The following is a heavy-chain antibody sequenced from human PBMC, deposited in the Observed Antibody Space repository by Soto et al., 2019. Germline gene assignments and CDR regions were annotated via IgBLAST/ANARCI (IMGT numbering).Heavy chain of an antibody. Sequence: QVQLVESGGGVVQPGRSLRLSCAASGFTFSSYAMHWVRQAPGKGLEWVAVISYDGNNKYYADSVKGRFTISRDNSKNTLYLPMNSLRADDPAVYYCARAPTTVTTAYYFDYWGQGTLVTVSS. D-gene: IGHD4-17*01. CDR2: ISYDGNNK. CDR1: GFTFSSYA. J-gene: IGHJ4*02. V-gene: IGHV3-30-3*01. CDR3: ARAPTTVTTAYYFDY.